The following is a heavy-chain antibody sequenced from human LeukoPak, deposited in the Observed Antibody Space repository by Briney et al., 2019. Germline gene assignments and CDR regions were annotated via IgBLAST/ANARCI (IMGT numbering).Heavy chain of an antibody. Sequence: ASVKVSCKASGYSFTDYYIHWVRQAPGQGLEWMGWINSNSGDTNYAQKFQGRVTMTRDTSISTAYMELNRLRSDDTAVYYCARPRIYCSGGSCYQDDAFDIWGQGTMVTVSS. D-gene: IGHD2-15*01. CDR3: ARPRIYCSGGSCYQDDAFDI. J-gene: IGHJ3*02. CDR1: GYSFTDYY. CDR2: INSNSGDT. V-gene: IGHV1-2*02.